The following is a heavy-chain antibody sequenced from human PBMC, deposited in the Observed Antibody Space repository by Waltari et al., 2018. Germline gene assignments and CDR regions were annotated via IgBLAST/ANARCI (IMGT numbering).Heavy chain of an antibody. J-gene: IGHJ4*02. CDR2: INWDGSST. CDR3: IRASRRGTSLEY. V-gene: IGHV3-43D*03. Sequence: EVQLVESGGAVVQPGGSLRLSCAASGFTFDDHVMHWVRQAPGKGLEWVSLINWDGSSTYYEDSVRGRFTISRDNNKSILYLQMESLRVEDTASYYCIRASRRGTSLEYWGQGTLVTVSS. D-gene: IGHD3-16*01. CDR1: GFTFDDHV.